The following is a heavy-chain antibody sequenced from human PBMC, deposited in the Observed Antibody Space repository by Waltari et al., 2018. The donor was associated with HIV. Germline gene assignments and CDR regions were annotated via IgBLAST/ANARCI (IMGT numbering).Heavy chain of an antibody. D-gene: IGHD5-12*01. CDR3: AVASPGSPNV. J-gene: IGHJ6*02. V-gene: IGHV4-34*01. CDR2: INHSRTT. Sequence: HVQLQQWGAGLLKPSGTLSLTCAVSGGSFSNYYWTWIRKPPGKGLEWIGEINHSRTTNYIPALRSRLAISVHTSKNLFCLKLRSVTAADMATYFWAVASPGSPNVWGQGTTVTVSS. CDR1: GGSFSNYY.